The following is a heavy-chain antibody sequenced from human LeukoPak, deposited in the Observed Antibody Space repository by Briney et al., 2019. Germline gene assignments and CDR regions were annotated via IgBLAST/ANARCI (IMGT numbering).Heavy chain of an antibody. CDR2: INPSGGST. D-gene: IGHD4-17*01. Sequence: ASVKVSCKASGGTFSSNAISWVRQAPGQGLEWMGIINPSGGSTSYAQKFQGRVTMTRDMSTSTVYMELSSLRSEDTAVYYCARAGYGDYGWFDPWGQGTLVTVSS. CDR3: ARAGYGDYGWFDP. J-gene: IGHJ5*02. CDR1: GGTFSSNA. V-gene: IGHV1-46*01.